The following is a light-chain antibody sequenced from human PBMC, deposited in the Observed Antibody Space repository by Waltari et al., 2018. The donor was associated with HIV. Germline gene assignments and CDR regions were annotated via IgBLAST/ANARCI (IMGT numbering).Light chain of an antibody. J-gene: IGLJ2*01. Sequence: QSALTQPASVSGSPGQSITISCSGASTDIGASDYVSWYRQLPDRAPRLILYEVKKRPAGGASRFSGSKSGNTASRTISGLQFEDEAVYFCSSYSTGDTLVLFGGGTRLTVL. V-gene: IGLV2-14*01. CDR2: EVK. CDR3: SSYSTGDTLVL. CDR1: STDIGASDY.